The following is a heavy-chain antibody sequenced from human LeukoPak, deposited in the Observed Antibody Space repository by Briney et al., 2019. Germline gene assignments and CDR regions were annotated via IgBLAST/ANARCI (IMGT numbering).Heavy chain of an antibody. D-gene: IGHD1-26*01. J-gene: IGHJ6*02. V-gene: IGHV4-30-2*01. CDR2: ISHSGST. CDR1: GGSISSSGYS. CDR3: ARNPRGYYYYYGMDV. Sequence: NPSETLSLTCAVSGGSISSSGYSWSWIRQPPGKGLEWIGYISHSGSTYYNPSLKSRVTISVDTSKNQFSLKLSSVTAADTAVYYCARNPRGYYYYYGMDVWGQGTTVTVSS.